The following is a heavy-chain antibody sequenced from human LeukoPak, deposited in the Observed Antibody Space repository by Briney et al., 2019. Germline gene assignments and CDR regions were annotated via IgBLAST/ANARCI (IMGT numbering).Heavy chain of an antibody. J-gene: IGHJ4*02. CDR3: AKDPGAYFDY. Sequence: SGGSLRLSCAASGFTFTNYWMHWVRHAPGKGLVWVSHINTDGSSTNYADSVKGRFTISRDNAKNTLYLQMNSLRAEDTAVYYCAKDPGAYFDYWGQGTLVTVSS. CDR2: INTDGSST. V-gene: IGHV3-74*01. D-gene: IGHD3-16*01. CDR1: GFTFTNYW.